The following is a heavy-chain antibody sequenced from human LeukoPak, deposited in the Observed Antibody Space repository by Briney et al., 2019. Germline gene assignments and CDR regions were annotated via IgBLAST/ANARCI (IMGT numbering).Heavy chain of an antibody. J-gene: IGHJ5*02. Sequence: SQTLSLTCAISGDSVSYDVAAWNWIRQSPSRGLEWLGRTYRSTWYNDYAVSVRGRITVNPDTSKNQFSLHLNSVTPEDTAVYYCARRLTQYDCFDPWGQGILVTVSS. CDR3: ARRLTQYDCFDP. CDR1: GDSVSYDVAA. V-gene: IGHV6-1*01. D-gene: IGHD2-2*01. CDR2: TYRSTWYN.